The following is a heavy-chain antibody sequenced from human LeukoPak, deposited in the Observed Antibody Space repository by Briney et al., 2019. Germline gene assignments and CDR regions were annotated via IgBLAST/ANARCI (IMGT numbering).Heavy chain of an antibody. V-gene: IGHV3-23*01. CDR2: ISGSGGST. CDR3: AKDMTGDSTLDY. J-gene: IGHJ4*02. CDR1: GFTFSSYA. Sequence: GGSLRPSCAASGFTFSSYAMSWVRQAPGKGLEWVSAISGSGGSTYYADSVKGRFTISRDNSKNTLYLQMNSLRAEDTAVYYCAKDMTGDSTLDYWGQGTLVTVSS. D-gene: IGHD6-13*01.